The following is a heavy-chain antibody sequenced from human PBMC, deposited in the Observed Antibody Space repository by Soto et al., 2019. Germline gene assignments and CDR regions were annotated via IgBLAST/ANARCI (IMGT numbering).Heavy chain of an antibody. V-gene: IGHV3-30*18. J-gene: IGHJ4*02. CDR2: ISSHGRHQ. D-gene: IGHD6-19*01. CDR1: GINVGNFA. CDR3: AKHLGSRGSEYFEH. Sequence: QLVESGGGMVPPGKSLRLSCTGSGINVGNFAVHGVRQTPVKGLEWVAVISSHGRHQYYSDSVKGRFSISRDNSNNRMHLQLSGLRLEVTAVYYCAKHLGSRGSEYFEHWGQGTLVTVSS.